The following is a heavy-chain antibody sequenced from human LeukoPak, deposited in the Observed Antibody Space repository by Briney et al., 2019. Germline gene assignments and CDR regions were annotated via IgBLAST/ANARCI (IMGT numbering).Heavy chain of an antibody. CDR1: GYTFTGYY. J-gene: IGHJ4*02. V-gene: IGHV1-2*02. CDR3: ARAYGDYVVGYFDY. Sequence: GASVKVSCKASGYTFTGYYMHWVRQAPGQGLEWMGWINPNSGGTNYAQKFQGRVTMTRDTSISTAYMELSRLRSDDTAVYYCARAYGDYVVGYFDYWGQGTLATVSS. CDR2: INPNSGGT. D-gene: IGHD4-17*01.